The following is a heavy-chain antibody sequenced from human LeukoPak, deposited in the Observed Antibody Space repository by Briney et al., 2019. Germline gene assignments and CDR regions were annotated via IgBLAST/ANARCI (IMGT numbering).Heavy chain of an antibody. V-gene: IGHV3-66*02. CDR2: IYNGGSK. Sequence: GGSLRLSCAASGFTVSSNYMSWVRQAPGKGLEWVSVIYNGGSKYYADSVKGRFTISRDNYKNTLYLQMNSLRAEDTAVYYCARAQGRFLEWALDYWGQGTLVTVSS. CDR3: ARAQGRFLEWALDY. CDR1: GFTVSSNY. J-gene: IGHJ4*02. D-gene: IGHD3-3*01.